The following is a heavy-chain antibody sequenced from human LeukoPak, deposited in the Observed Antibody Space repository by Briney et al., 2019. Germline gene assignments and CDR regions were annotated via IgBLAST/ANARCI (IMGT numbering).Heavy chain of an antibody. CDR1: GGTFSSYA. J-gene: IGHJ4*02. Sequence: GASVKVSCKASGGTFSSYAISWVRQAPGQGLEWMGGIIPIFGTANYAQKFQGRVTITADKSTSTAYMELSSLRSEDTAVYYCARSESNYYDSSGYYKWGYWGQGTLVTVSS. D-gene: IGHD3-22*01. CDR2: IIPIFGTA. V-gene: IGHV1-69*06. CDR3: ARSESNYYDSSGYYKWGY.